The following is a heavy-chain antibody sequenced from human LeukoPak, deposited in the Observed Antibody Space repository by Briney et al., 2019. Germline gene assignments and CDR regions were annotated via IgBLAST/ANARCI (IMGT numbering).Heavy chain of an antibody. Sequence: PGGSVRLSCGASGFTFSNAWVRGVGQARGGGREWVGRFRSTADGGTTDYVAPVKGRLTISREESKHTLFLQMNSLKTEDTAVYYCTTDLPWELPPSHYWGQRTLVTVSS. CDR2: FRSTADGGTT. CDR1: GFTFSNAW. CDR3: TTDLPWELPPSHY. D-gene: IGHD1-26*01. V-gene: IGHV3-15*01. J-gene: IGHJ4*02.